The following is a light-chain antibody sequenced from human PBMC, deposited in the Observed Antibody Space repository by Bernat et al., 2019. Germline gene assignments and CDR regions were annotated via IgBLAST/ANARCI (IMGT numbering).Light chain of an antibody. CDR2: QDS. V-gene: IGLV3-1*01. J-gene: IGLJ1*01. Sequence: SYELTQPPSVSVSPGQTASITCSGDKLGDKYACWYQQKPGQSPVLVIYQDSKRPSGIPERFSGSNSGNTATLTISGPQAMDEADYYCQAWDSSTAPYVFGTGTKVTVL. CDR1: KLGDKY. CDR3: QAWDSSTAPYV.